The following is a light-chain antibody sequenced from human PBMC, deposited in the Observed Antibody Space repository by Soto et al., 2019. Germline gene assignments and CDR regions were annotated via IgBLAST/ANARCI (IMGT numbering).Light chain of an antibody. Sequence: QSALTQPASVSGSPGQSITISCTGTSNDVGGYNYVSWYQQHPGKAPKVMIYDVNNRPSGVSNRFSGSKSGNTASLTISGLQAEDEADYYCSSYTSISTLVFGGGTKLTVL. CDR2: DVN. CDR3: SSYTSISTLV. V-gene: IGLV2-14*03. CDR1: SNDVGGYNY. J-gene: IGLJ2*01.